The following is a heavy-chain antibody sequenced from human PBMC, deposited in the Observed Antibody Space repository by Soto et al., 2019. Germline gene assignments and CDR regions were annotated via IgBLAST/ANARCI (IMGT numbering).Heavy chain of an antibody. CDR1: GFTFRNYW. CDR2: INNDGSGT. Sequence: EVRLVESGGGLVQPGGSLRLSCAASGFTFRNYWLHWVRQVPGRGPVWVSGINNDGSGTFYAYSVKGRCTISIDNAKNTLYLQMNSLRAEDTAVYYCGSLFEFWGQGTLVTVPS. V-gene: IGHV3-74*01. J-gene: IGHJ4*02. CDR3: GSLFEF.